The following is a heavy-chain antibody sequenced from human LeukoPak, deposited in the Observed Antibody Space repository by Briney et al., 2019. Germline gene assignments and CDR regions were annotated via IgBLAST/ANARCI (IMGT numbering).Heavy chain of an antibody. CDR1: GFTFSRYA. V-gene: IGHV3-23*01. CDR2: ISGSGTIT. Sequence: PGESLRLSCAASGFTFSRYAVSWVRQAPGKGLEWVSAISGSGTITYYADSVKGRFTISRDNSKDTVYLQMNSLRAEDPAIYFWAILPPHSAPSQLAYGGQGTLVTVS. CDR3: AILPPHSAPSQLAY. D-gene: IGHD2-2*01. J-gene: IGHJ4*02.